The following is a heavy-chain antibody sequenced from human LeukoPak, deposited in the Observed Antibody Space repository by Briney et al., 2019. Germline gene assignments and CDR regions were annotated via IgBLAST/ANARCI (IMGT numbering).Heavy chain of an antibody. CDR3: ARSLPYYDSSGSFDY. V-gene: IGHV1-18*01. D-gene: IGHD3-22*01. Sequence: GASVKVSCKASGYTFTSYGISWVRQAPGQGLEWMGWISAYNGNTNYAQKLQGRVTMTTDTSTSTAYMELRGLRSDDTAVYYCARSLPYYDSSGSFDYWGQGTLVTVSS. CDR2: ISAYNGNT. J-gene: IGHJ4*02. CDR1: GYTFTSYG.